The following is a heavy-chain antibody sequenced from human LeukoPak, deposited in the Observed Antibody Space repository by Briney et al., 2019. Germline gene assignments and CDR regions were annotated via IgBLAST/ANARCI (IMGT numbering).Heavy chain of an antibody. Sequence: SETLSLTCTVSGGSLSSGGYYWSWIRQHPGTGLEWIGYIYYSGSTYYNPSLKSRVTISVDTSKNQFSLKLSSVTAADTAVYYCARDMMYCSSTSCYNWFDPWGQGTLVTVSS. J-gene: IGHJ5*02. CDR1: GGSLSSGGYY. D-gene: IGHD2-2*01. V-gene: IGHV4-31*03. CDR2: IYYSGST. CDR3: ARDMMYCSSTSCYNWFDP.